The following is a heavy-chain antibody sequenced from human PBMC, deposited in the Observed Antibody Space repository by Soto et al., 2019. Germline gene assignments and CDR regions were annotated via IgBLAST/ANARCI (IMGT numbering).Heavy chain of an antibody. CDR2: IGAAGDT. CDR3: ARVGLSDCSGGSCDSYDY. V-gene: IGHV3-13*01. J-gene: IGHJ4*02. Sequence: EVQLVESGGGLVQPGGSLRLSCAASGFTFSRYDMHWVRQVTGKGLEWVSAIGAAGDTYYPGSVKGRFTISRENAKNSLYLQMNSLRAGDTAVYYCARVGLSDCSGGSCDSYDYWGQGTLVTVSS. D-gene: IGHD2-15*01. CDR1: GFTFSRYD.